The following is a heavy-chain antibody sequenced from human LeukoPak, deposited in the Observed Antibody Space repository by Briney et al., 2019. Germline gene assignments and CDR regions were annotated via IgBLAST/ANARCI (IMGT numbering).Heavy chain of an antibody. CDR1: GYTFTSYD. Sequence: ASVKVSCKASGYTFTSYDINWVRQATGQGLEWMGWMNPNSGNTGYAQKFQGRVTMTRNTSISTAYMELSSLRSEDTAVYYCAREAQAYYYGSGTHRTHWYFDLWGRGTLVTVSS. J-gene: IGHJ2*01. V-gene: IGHV1-8*01. D-gene: IGHD3-10*01. CDR3: AREAQAYYYGSGTHRTHWYFDL. CDR2: MNPNSGNT.